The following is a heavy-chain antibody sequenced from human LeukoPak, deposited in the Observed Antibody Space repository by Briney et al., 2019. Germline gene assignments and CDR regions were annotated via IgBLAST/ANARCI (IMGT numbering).Heavy chain of an antibody. D-gene: IGHD4-11*01. CDR3: AGYSDYGGFDY. CDR1: GFTFSSYS. CDR2: ISSSSSTI. J-gene: IGHJ4*02. V-gene: IGHV3-48*04. Sequence: GGSLRLSCAASGFTFSSYSMNWVRQAPGKGLEWVSYISSSSSTIYYADSVKGRFTISRDNAKNSLYLQMNSLRAEDTAVYYCAGYSDYGGFDYWGQGTLVTVS.